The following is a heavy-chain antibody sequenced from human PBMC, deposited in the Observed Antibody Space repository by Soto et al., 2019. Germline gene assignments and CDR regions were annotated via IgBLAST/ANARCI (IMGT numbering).Heavy chain of an antibody. D-gene: IGHD3-22*01. Sequence: HGGSLRLSCVASGFIFSDYSMNWVRQAPGSGLEWVSYILNTGGTVYYADSVRGRFTVSRDNAKNSLGLQMDCLRTEDTAVYYCTGGGGSSGPGYWGQGPLVPVPS. V-gene: IGHV3-48*01. CDR1: GFIFSDYS. J-gene: IGHJ4*02. CDR3: TGGGGSSGPGY. CDR2: ILNTGGTV.